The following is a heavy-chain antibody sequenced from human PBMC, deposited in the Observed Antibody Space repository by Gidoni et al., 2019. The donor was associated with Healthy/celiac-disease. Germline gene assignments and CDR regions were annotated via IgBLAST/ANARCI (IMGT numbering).Heavy chain of an antibody. Sequence: EVQRVEAGGGGVQPGGSRRLACAAYGFTCSSYAMHWVRQAPGKGLEYFSAIISTGGSTYYANSVKGRFTLSRDNSTNTLYLQMGSLRAEDMAVYYCARARPGTTGTTGLDYWGQGTLVTVSS. J-gene: IGHJ4*02. CDR1: GFTCSSYA. V-gene: IGHV3-64*01. CDR2: IISTGGST. D-gene: IGHD1-1*01. CDR3: ARARPGTTGTTGLDY.